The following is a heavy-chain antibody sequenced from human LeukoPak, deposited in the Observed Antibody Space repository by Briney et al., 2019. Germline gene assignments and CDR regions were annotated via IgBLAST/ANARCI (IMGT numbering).Heavy chain of an antibody. J-gene: IGHJ4*02. V-gene: IGHV1-46*01. Sequence: GASVKVSCKASGFTFTRYYMHWVRQAPRQGLGWMGIINPSGGSTSSAQKFQGRVTMTRDMSTSTVYMELSSLRSEDTAVYYCAREKVVVVPAAIPTWASEYSSSGTFDYWGQGTLVTVSS. CDR1: GFTFTRYY. CDR2: INPSGGST. CDR3: AREKVVVVPAAIPTWASEYSSSGTFDY. D-gene: IGHD2-2*01.